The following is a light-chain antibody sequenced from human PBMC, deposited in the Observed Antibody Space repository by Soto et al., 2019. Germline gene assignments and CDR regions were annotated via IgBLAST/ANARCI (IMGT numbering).Light chain of an antibody. CDR2: DVS. Sequence: EIVMTQSPGTLSVSPGERATLSCRAGQGVTTNFAWYQQKSGHSPRLLIYDVSIRATGVPARFSGTGSGTDFTLTISGLQSEDSAVYFCQQYNNWPFSFGQGTRLEIK. CDR1: QGVTTN. V-gene: IGKV3-15*01. CDR3: QQYNNWPFS. J-gene: IGKJ5*01.